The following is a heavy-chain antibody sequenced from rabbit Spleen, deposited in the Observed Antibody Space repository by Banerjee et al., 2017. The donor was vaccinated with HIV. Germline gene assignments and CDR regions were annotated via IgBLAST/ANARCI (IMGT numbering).Heavy chain of an antibody. CDR1: GVSFSFTSY. J-gene: IGHJ4*01. CDR2: IYVGSSDSS. CDR3: TRDAGSGHYIDGYFNL. Sequence: QSLGESGGDLVKPGASLTLTCKASGVSFSFTSYMCWVRQAPGKGLEWIACIYVGSSDSSHYARWASGRFTISKTSSTTVALQMTSLTAADTATYFCTRDAGSGHYIDGYFNLWGQGTLVTVS. D-gene: IGHD8-1*01. V-gene: IGHV1S40*01.